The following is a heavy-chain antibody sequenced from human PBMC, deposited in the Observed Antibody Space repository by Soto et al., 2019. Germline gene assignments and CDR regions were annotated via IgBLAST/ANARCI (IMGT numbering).Heavy chain of an antibody. Sequence: QVQLVQSGAEVKKPGASVKVSCTASGYTFTSYYMHWVRQAPGQGLEWMGIINPSGGSTSYAQKFMGRVPRTRDTCTSTVYMELSSLRSEDPAVYYCQGGIEVPADFDYWGPGTLVTVSS. D-gene: IGHD3-22*01. CDR2: INPSGGST. V-gene: IGHV1-46*01. J-gene: IGHJ4*02. CDR3: QGGIEVPADFDY. CDR1: GYTFTSYY.